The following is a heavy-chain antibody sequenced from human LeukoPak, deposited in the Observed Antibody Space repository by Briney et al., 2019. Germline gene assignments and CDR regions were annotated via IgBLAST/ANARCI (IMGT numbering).Heavy chain of an antibody. V-gene: IGHV3-30*18. CDR2: ISYDGSNK. Sequence: GGSLRLSCAASGFTFSSYGMHWVRQAPGKGLEWVAVISYDGSNKYYADSVKGRFTISRDNSKNTLYLQMNSLRAEDTAVYYCAKRPGYYDSSGYYYFDYWGQGTLVTVSS. CDR1: GFTFSSYG. J-gene: IGHJ4*02. D-gene: IGHD3-22*01. CDR3: AKRPGYYDSSGYYYFDY.